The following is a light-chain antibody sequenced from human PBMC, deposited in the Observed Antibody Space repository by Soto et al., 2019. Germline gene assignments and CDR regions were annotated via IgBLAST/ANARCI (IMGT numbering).Light chain of an antibody. Sequence: DIQMTQSPSPLSASVEDRFIITYRESQSIMNHLNWYSQTPGKAPKVLIFAASSLQSGVRSRFSCSRAGPECTRTISSLQPEDVPTYSCLQSYSTPPTFGQGTKV. V-gene: IGKV1-39*01. CDR1: QSIMNH. J-gene: IGKJ1*01. CDR2: AAS. CDR3: LQSYSTPPT.